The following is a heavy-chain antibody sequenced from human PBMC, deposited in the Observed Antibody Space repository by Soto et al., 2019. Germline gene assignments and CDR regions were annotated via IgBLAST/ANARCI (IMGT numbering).Heavy chain of an antibody. Sequence: ALAEDSRKADRHTLTNYGFSWVLQDSEQGIEWMGWISAYNGNTNYAQKLQGRVTMTTDTSTSTAYMELRSLRSDDTVVDYYAIDVYPAVLDHWGQGTLVPVSS. CDR3: AIDVYPAVLDH. J-gene: IGHJ4*02. D-gene: IGHD1-20*01. V-gene: IGHV1-18*01. CDR2: ISAYNGNT. CDR1: RHTLTNYG.